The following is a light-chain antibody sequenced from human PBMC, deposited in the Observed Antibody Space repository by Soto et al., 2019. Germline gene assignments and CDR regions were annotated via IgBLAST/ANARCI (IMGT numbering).Light chain of an antibody. CDR1: SSDLGGYNF. V-gene: IGLV2-14*01. CDR3: CSYTSSSPYV. J-gene: IGLJ1*01. Sequence: ALTQPASVSGSPGQSITISCTGTSSDLGGYNFVSWYQHHPGKAPKLMIFQVSNRPSGVSNRFSGSKSGNTASLTISGLQTEDEADYYCCSYTSSSPYVFGTGTKVTVL. CDR2: QVS.